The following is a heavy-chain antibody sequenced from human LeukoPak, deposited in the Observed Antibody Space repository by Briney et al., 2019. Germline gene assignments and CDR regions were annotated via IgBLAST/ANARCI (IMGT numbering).Heavy chain of an antibody. V-gene: IGHV3-23*01. Sequence: TGGSLRLSCAASGFTFSSYAMSWVRQAPGKGLEWVSAISGGGGSTFYADSVKGRFTISGDNSKNTVYLQMNSLRVDDTAVYYCAKTIFGVVITPSEFDYWGQGTLVTVSS. CDR1: GFTFSSYA. CDR3: AKTIFGVVITPSEFDY. CDR2: ISGGGGST. D-gene: IGHD3-3*01. J-gene: IGHJ4*02.